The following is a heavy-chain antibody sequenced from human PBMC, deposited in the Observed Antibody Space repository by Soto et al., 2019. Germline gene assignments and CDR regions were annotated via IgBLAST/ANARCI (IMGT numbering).Heavy chain of an antibody. CDR3: ARCFDS. CDR2: IYYTGRT. Sequence: QLQLQESGPGLVKPSETLSLTCTVSGGSISGSDYHWGWIRQPPGKGLDWIVSIYYTGRTYYNPSLKSRVTIYLGTSKIQFSLNVNSETAADTAVYYCARCFDSWGQGTLVTVSS. V-gene: IGHV4-39*01. CDR1: GGSISGSDYH. J-gene: IGHJ4*02.